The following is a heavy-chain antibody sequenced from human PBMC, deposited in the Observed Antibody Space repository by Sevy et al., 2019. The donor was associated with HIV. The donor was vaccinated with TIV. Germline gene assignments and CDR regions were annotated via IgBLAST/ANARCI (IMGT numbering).Heavy chain of an antibody. CDR2: IRYDVSYK. CDR3: AKDWSGGSWHHDVDY. V-gene: IGHV3-30*02. J-gene: IGHJ4*02. Sequence: GGSLRLSCAASGFTFSGYGMHWVRQAPGKGLEWVALIRYDVSYKYYADSVKGRFAISRDNSKNTLYLQMNSLRAEDTAVYYCAKDWSGGSWHHDVDYWGQGTLVTVSS. CDR1: GFTFSGYG. D-gene: IGHD6-13*01.